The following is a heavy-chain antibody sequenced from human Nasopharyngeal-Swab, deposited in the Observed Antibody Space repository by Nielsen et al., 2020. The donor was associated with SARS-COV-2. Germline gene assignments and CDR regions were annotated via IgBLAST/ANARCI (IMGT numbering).Heavy chain of an antibody. D-gene: IGHD6-19*01. V-gene: IGHV3-30*03. CDR3: ARETVAGTRPDY. CDR2: ISYDGSNK. J-gene: IGHJ4*02. Sequence: GGSLRLSCAASGFTFSSYGMHWVRQAPGKGLEWVAVISYDGSNKYYADSVKGRFTISRDNSKNTLYLQMNRLRAEDTAVYYCARETVAGTRPDYWGQGTLVTVSS. CDR1: GFTFSSYG.